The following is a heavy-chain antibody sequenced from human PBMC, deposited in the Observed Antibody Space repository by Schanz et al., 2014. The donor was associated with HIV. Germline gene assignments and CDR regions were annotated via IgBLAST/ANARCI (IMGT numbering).Heavy chain of an antibody. J-gene: IGHJ4*02. CDR3: ARDSAMDYFDY. D-gene: IGHD6-13*01. Sequence: QVQLQQWGAGLLRPSETLSLTCAVYGGSFSGYYWSWIRQPPGKGLEWIAEINHVRSTNYNPSLKSRVIMSVDTAKNQFSLKLSSVTGADTAVYYCARDSAMDYFDYWGQGTLVTVSS. CDR1: GGSFSGYY. CDR2: INHVRST. V-gene: IGHV4-34*01.